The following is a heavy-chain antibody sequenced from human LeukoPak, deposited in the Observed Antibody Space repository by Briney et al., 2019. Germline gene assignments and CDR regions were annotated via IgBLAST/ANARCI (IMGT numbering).Heavy chain of an antibody. CDR2: LYHSDSA. CDR3: ARQHDSYYYYYIDV. J-gene: IGHJ6*03. V-gene: IGHV4-38-2*01. CDR1: GYSISNGYY. Sequence: SETLSLTCAVSGYSISNGYYWVWIRQPPGRGLGWIGSLYHSDSAYYNTSLRSRVSMSVDTSKIQFSLTLSFVTAADTAVYYCARQHDSYYYYYIDVWGSGTTVTVSS.